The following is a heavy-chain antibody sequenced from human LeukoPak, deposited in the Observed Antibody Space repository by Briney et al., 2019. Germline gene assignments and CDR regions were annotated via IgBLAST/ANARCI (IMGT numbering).Heavy chain of an antibody. CDR3: ARDIMRSEHGGDCYSS. Sequence: PGGSLRLSCAASGFTFSSYWMSWVRQAPGKGLEWVANIKQDGSEKYYVDSVKGRFTISRDNAKNSLYLQMNSLRAEDTAVYYCARDIMRSEHGGDCYSSWGQGTLVTVSS. V-gene: IGHV3-7*01. CDR1: GFTFSSYW. J-gene: IGHJ5*02. CDR2: IKQDGSEK. D-gene: IGHD2-21*02.